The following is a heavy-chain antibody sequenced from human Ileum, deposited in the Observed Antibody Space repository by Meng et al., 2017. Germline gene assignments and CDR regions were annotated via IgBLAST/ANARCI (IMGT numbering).Heavy chain of an antibody. CDR2: IKPDGSEG. CDR3: ARRNNWSFDY. Sequence: GESLKISCAASGFTFSSYWMSWVRQAPGKGLEWVATIKPDGSEGYYVDSVKGRFTISRDNAKYSLYLQMNSLRAEDMAFYYCARRNNWSFDYWGQGTLVTVSS. D-gene: IGHD1-1*01. CDR1: GFTFSSYW. J-gene: IGHJ4*02. V-gene: IGHV3-7*01.